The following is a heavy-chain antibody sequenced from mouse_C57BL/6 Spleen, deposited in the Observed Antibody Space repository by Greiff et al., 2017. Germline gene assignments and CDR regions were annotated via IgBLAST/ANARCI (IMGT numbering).Heavy chain of an antibody. J-gene: IGHJ3*01. CDR3: ARERGLRQGAWFAY. Sequence: QVHVKQPGAELVKPGASVKLSCKASGYTFTSYWMHWVKQRPGRGLEWIGRIDPNSGGTKYNEKFKSKATLTVDKPSSTAYMQLSSLTSEDSAVYYCARERGLRQGAWFAYWGQGTLVTVSA. V-gene: IGHV1-72*01. CDR1: GYTFTSYW. D-gene: IGHD2-4*01. CDR2: IDPNSGGT.